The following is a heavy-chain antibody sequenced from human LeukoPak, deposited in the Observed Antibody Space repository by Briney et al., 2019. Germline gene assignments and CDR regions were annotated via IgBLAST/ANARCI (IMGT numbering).Heavy chain of an antibody. CDR2: IRSKAYGETA. J-gene: IGHJ4*02. V-gene: IGHV3-49*04. Sequence: GGSLRLSCTASGFTFGDYAMSWVRQAPGKGLEWVGFIRSKAYGETADYAASVKGRFTISRDDSKATAYLQMNSLKTEDTAVYHCTRDRGAYNLYGDWGQGTLVTVAS. CDR3: TRDRGAYNLYGD. CDR1: GFTFGDYA. D-gene: IGHD1-1*01.